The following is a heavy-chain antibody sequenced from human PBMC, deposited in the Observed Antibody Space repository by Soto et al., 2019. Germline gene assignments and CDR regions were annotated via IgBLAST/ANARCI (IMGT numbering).Heavy chain of an antibody. CDR3: NIFYSSENIDY. J-gene: IGHJ4*02. V-gene: IGHV1-8*01. Sequence: ASVKVSCKASGYTFTSYDINWVRQATGQGLEWMGWTNPNSGNTGYAQKFQGRVTMTRNTSISTAYMELSSLRSEDTAVYYCNIFYSSENIDYWGQGTLVTVSS. CDR2: TNPNSGNT. CDR1: GYTFTSYD. D-gene: IGHD2-8*01.